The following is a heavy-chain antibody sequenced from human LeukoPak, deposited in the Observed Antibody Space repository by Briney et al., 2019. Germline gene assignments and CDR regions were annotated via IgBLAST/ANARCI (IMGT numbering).Heavy chain of an antibody. J-gene: IGHJ5*02. CDR2: IYSDGSST. CDR1: GFPFSNYW. V-gene: IGHV3-74*03. D-gene: IGHD6-19*01. CDR3: ARTFGSGRYPGDWFDP. Sequence: GGSLRLSCTASGFPFSNYWMHWVRQGPGKGLEWVSRIYSDGSSTTYADSVKGRFTISRDNAKNTLYLQMSSLRVEDTAVYYCARTFGSGRYPGDWFDPWGQGTLVTVSS.